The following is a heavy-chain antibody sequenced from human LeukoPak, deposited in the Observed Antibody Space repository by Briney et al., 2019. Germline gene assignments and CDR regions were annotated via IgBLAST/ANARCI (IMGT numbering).Heavy chain of an antibody. Sequence: GGSLRLSCAASGFTFSSYSMNWVRQAPGKGLEWVSYISSSSSTIHYTDSVKGRFTISRDNAKSSLYLQMNSLRAEDTAVYYCARYDFWSGEYYYYYMDVWGKGTTVTVSS. J-gene: IGHJ6*03. CDR1: GFTFSSYS. D-gene: IGHD3-3*01. CDR2: ISSSSSTI. V-gene: IGHV3-48*01. CDR3: ARYDFWSGEYYYYYMDV.